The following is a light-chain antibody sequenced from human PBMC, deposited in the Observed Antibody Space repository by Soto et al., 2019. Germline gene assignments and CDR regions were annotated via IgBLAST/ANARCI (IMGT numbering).Light chain of an antibody. V-gene: IGLV2-23*01. J-gene: IGLJ1*01. CDR1: SSDVGSSNL. CDR2: EGT. CDR3: CSYAGSSTFV. Sequence: QSALTQSASLSGSPGESITFSCTGSSSDVGSSNLVSWYQQHPGKAPKLLIYEGTRGPSRVSNRFSGSQSGSTASLTISGLQAEDEADYYCCSYAGSSTFVFGTGTKVTVL.